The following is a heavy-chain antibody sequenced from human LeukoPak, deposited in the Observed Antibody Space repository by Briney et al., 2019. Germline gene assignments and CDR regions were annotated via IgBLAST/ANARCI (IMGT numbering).Heavy chain of an antibody. Sequence: SETLSLTCTVSGGSISSYYWSWIRQPPGKGLEWIGYIYYSGSTNYNPSLKSRVTISVDTSKNQFSLKLSSVTAADTAVYYCARGEWLLTNWGQGTLVTVSS. CDR3: ARGEWLLTN. D-gene: IGHD3-3*01. CDR2: IYYSGST. V-gene: IGHV4-59*01. CDR1: GGSISSYY. J-gene: IGHJ4*02.